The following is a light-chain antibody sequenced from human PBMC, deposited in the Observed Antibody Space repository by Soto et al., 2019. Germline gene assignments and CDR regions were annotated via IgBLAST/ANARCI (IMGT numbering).Light chain of an antibody. J-gene: IGKJ4*01. CDR2: GAS. V-gene: IGKV3-15*01. CDR3: QQYHGWPPLT. Sequence: EIVMTPSPATLSVSPGEITTLSCRASQSIDNDLAWYQHKPGQAPRLLIYGASTRATGIPVRFSGSGSGTFFTLTINSLQSGDLAVYDCQQYHGWPPLTFGGGTKVELK. CDR1: QSIDND.